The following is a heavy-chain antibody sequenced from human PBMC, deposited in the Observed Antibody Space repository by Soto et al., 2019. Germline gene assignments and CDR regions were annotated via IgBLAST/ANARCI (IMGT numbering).Heavy chain of an antibody. CDR2: SSDSGSTI. CDR3: ASGYCSGGSCYSLPVAGTAELDY. Sequence: EVQLVESGGGLVQPGGSLRLSCAAFGFKISSSSMNWVRQARGRGLEWVAYSSDSGSTIYYADSVKGRFTISRDNAKNSLYLQINSLRAEDTAVYYCASGYCSGGSCYSLPVAGTAELDYWGQGTLVTVSS. D-gene: IGHD2-15*01. V-gene: IGHV3-48*04. CDR1: GFKISSSS. J-gene: IGHJ4*02.